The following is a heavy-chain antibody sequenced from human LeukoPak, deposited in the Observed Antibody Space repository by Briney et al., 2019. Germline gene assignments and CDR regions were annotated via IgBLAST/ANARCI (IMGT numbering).Heavy chain of an antibody. D-gene: IGHD6-19*01. CDR2: IKEDGSEK. Sequence: GGSLRLSCTTSGFTFSSYWMSWVRQAPGKGLEWLGNIKEDGSEKYDVDSVKGRFTISRDNAKNSLYLQMNSLRAEDTALYYCAKDIMSGWYVLDYWGQGTLVTVSS. V-gene: IGHV3-7*03. CDR3: AKDIMSGWYVLDY. J-gene: IGHJ4*02. CDR1: GFTFSSYW.